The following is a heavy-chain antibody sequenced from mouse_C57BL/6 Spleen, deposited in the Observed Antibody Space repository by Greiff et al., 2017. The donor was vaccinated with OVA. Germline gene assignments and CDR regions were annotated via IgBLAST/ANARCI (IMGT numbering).Heavy chain of an antibody. J-gene: IGHJ1*03. Sequence: EVKLQESGPELVKPGASVKIPCKASGYTFTDYNMDWVKQSHGKSLEWIGDINPNNGGTIYNQKFKGKATLTVDKSSSTAYMELRSLTSEDTAVYYCARDYYGSSRSYWYFDVWGTGTTVTVSS. V-gene: IGHV1-18*01. CDR1: GYTFTDYN. CDR2: INPNNGGT. CDR3: ARDYYGSSRSYWYFDV. D-gene: IGHD1-1*01.